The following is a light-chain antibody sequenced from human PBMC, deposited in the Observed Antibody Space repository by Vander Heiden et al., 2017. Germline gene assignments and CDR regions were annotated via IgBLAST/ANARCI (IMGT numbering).Light chain of an antibody. CDR3: MQALQTPRT. CDR2: LGS. CDR1: QSLLYSNGYNY. V-gene: IGKV2-28*01. J-gene: IGKJ2*01. Sequence: EIAMTQSRLSLPVTPGEPASISCRSSQSLLYSNGYNYLDWYLQKPGQSPQLLIYLGSNRASGVPDRFSGSGSGTDFTLKISRVEAEDVGVYYCMQALQTPRTFGQGTKLEIK.